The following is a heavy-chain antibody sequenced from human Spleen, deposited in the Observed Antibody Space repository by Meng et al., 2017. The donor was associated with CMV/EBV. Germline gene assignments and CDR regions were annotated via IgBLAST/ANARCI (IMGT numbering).Heavy chain of an antibody. D-gene: IGHD2-2*01. CDR3: GRPHCRTTRCYAFDI. CDR1: GGTFSSYA. V-gene: IGHV1-69*05. CDR2: IIPIFGTA. J-gene: IGHJ3*02. Sequence: SVKVSCKASGGTFSSYAISWVRQAPGQGLEWMGGIIPIFGTANYAQKFQGRVTITTDESTSTAYMELSSLKAPDSAMYYCGRPHCRTTRCYAFDIWGHGTMVTVSS.